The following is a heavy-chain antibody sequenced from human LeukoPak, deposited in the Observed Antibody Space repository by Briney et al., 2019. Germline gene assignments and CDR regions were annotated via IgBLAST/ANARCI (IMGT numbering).Heavy chain of an antibody. D-gene: IGHD1/OR15-1a*01. Sequence: GGSLRLSCAASVNTFSRFGVHGVREAPGKGREWGAFIWYDGNNKFYEDSVKGRFTIDRDNSKNTLYLQMNSLRVEDTAVYYCARDGTETAGPFDHWGEGTLVTVSS. CDR3: ARDGTETAGPFDH. J-gene: IGHJ5*02. V-gene: IGHV3-33*01. CDR2: IWYDGNNK. CDR1: VNTFSRFG.